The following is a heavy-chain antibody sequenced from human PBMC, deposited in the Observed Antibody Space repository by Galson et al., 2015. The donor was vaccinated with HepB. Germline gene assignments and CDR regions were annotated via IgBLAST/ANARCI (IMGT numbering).Heavy chain of an antibody. Sequence: SVKVSCKASGYTFTSYYMHWVRQAPGQGLEWMGIINPSGGSTSYAQKLQGRVTMTRDTSTSTVYMELSSLRSEDTAVYYCARTVIAAAGTVTRYYFDYWGQGTLVTVSS. CDR2: INPSGGST. D-gene: IGHD6-13*01. J-gene: IGHJ4*02. CDR3: ARTVIAAAGTVTRYYFDY. CDR1: GYTFTSYY. V-gene: IGHV1-46*04.